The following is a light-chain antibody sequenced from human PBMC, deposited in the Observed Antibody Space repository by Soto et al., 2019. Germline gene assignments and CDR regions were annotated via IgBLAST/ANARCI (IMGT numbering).Light chain of an antibody. CDR2: DAS. CDR3: QHYNSYSRT. CDR1: QSISSW. Sequence: DIQMTQSPSSLAASVGDRFTITCRASQSISSWLAWYQQKPGKAPKLLIYDASSLESGVPSRFTGSGSGTEFTLTISSLEPEDFATYYCQHYNSYSRTFGQGTKVDIK. J-gene: IGKJ1*01. V-gene: IGKV1-5*01.